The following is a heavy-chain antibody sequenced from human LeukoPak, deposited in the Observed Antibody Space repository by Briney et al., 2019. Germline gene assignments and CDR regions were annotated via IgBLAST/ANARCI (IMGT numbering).Heavy chain of an antibody. CDR3: AKAANEFGELLFFFYFDY. V-gene: IGHV3-23*01. J-gene: IGHJ4*02. CDR1: GFTFSSYA. CDR2: ISGSVGST. Sequence: GGSLRLSCAASGFTFSSYAMSWVRQAPGKGLEWVSAISGSVGSTYYADSVKGRFTISRDNSKNTLYLQMNSLRAEDTAVYYCAKAANEFGELLFFFYFDYWGQGTLVTVSS. D-gene: IGHD3-10*01.